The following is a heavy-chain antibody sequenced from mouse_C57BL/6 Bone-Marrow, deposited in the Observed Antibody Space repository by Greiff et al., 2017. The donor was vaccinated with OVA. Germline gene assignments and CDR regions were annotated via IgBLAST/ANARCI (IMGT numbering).Heavy chain of an antibody. CDR3: ATLRRDAMDY. CDR1: GFSLTSYG. V-gene: IGHV2-2*01. J-gene: IGHJ4*01. Sequence: VQLVESGPGLMQPSQSLSITCTVSGFSLTSYGVHWVRQSPGKGLEWLGVIWSGGSTDYNAAFISRLSISKDNSKSQVFFKMNSLQADDTAIYYCATLRRDAMDYWGQGTSVTVSS. CDR2: IWSGGST. D-gene: IGHD1-1*01.